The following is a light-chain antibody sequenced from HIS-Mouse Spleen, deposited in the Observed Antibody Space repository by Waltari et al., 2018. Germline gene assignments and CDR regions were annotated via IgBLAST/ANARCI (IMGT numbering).Light chain of an antibody. V-gene: IGLV3-25*03. CDR3: QSADSSGTYVV. CDR2: NDR. Sequence: SYELTQPPSVSVSPGQTARITCSGDALPKQYAYWYQQKPGQAPVMVIYNDRERPSGIPERFSGSSSGTTVTLTISGVQEEDEADYYCQSADSSGTYVVFGGGTKLTVL. CDR1: ALPKQY. J-gene: IGLJ2*01.